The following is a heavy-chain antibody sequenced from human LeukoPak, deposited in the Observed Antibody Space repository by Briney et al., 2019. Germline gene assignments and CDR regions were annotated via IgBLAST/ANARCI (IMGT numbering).Heavy chain of an antibody. CDR3: ARGHFGDNDAFDI. CDR2: INHSGST. V-gene: IGHV4-30-2*01. D-gene: IGHD4-17*01. CDR1: GGSISSGGYY. Sequence: SQTLSLTCTVSGGSISSGGYYWSWIRQPPGKGLEWIGEINHSGSTNYSPSLKSRVTISVDTSKNQFSLKLSSVTAADTAVYYCARGHFGDNDAFDIWGQGTMVTVSS. J-gene: IGHJ3*02.